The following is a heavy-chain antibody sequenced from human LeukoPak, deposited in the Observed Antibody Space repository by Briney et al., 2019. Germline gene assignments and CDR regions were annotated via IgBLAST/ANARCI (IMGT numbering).Heavy chain of an antibody. D-gene: IGHD3-3*01. Sequence: ASVKVSCKASGYTFTGYYMHWVRQAPGQGLEWMGRIDPNSGGTNYAQKFQGRVTMTRDTSISTAYMELSRLRSDDTAVYYCATGQKLRFLEWKASYGMDAWGQGTTVTVSS. J-gene: IGHJ6*02. CDR2: IDPNSGGT. CDR1: GYTFTGYY. CDR3: ATGQKLRFLEWKASYGMDA. V-gene: IGHV1-2*06.